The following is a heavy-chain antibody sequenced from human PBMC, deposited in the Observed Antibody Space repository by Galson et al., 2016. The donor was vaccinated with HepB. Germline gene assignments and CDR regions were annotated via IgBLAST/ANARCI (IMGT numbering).Heavy chain of an antibody. Sequence: SLRLSCAASGFSVSTYTMNWVRQAPGKGLEWVSAIRGNGIGTSYTDSVKGRFTISRDNSKNTLYLQMNSLRAEDAAVYYSAKISLFGYNIGWGGSFDIWGRGTMVTVSS. CDR1: GFSVSTYT. V-gene: IGHV3-23*01. CDR3: AKISLFGYNIGWGGSFDI. J-gene: IGHJ3*02. D-gene: IGHD6-19*01. CDR2: IRGNGIGT.